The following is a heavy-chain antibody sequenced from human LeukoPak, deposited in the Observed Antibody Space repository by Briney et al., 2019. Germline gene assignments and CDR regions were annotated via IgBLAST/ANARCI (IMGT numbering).Heavy chain of an antibody. J-gene: IGHJ4*02. CDR3: AKDTSIGKYCTSGVCSPFDY. D-gene: IGHD2-8*01. CDR1: GFSFSSYA. V-gene: IGHV3-23*01. CDR2: ISDSGDYT. Sequence: GGSLRLPCAASGFSFSSYAMSWVRQAPGKGLEWVSAISDSGDYTYYADSVKGRFTISRDNSKNTLYLHVNSLRAEDTAVYYCAKDTSIGKYCTSGVCSPFDYWGQGTLVTVSS.